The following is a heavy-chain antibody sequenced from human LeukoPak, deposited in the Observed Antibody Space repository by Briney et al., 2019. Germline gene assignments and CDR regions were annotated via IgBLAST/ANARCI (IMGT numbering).Heavy chain of an antibody. J-gene: IGHJ4*02. Sequence: GGSLRLSCAASGFTFSSYSMNWVRQAPGKGLEWVSVIYSGGSTYYADSVKGRFTISRDNSRNTLYLQMNSLRAEDTAVYYCARDRYGYFDYWGQGTLVTVSS. D-gene: IGHD3-10*01. V-gene: IGHV3-66*01. CDR2: IYSGGST. CDR3: ARDRYGYFDY. CDR1: GFTFSSYS.